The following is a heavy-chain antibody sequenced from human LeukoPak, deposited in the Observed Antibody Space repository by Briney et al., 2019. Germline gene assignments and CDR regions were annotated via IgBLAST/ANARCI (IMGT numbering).Heavy chain of an antibody. D-gene: IGHD3-22*01. Sequence: PGGSLRLSCAASGFTFGDFPMSWIRQAPGKGLEWISYISSTTSYTDYADSVKGRFTISRDNAKNSVFLQMNSLRVEDTAVYYCARVVREDSSDNTGHYYWFDPWGQGTLATVSS. CDR3: ARVVREDSSDNTGHYYWFDP. CDR2: ISSTTSYT. V-gene: IGHV3-11*05. J-gene: IGHJ5*02. CDR1: GFTFGDFP.